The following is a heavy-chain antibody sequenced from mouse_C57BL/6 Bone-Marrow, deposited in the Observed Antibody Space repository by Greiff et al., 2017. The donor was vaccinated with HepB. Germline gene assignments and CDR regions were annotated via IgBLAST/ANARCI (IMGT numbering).Heavy chain of an antibody. CDR2: ISYSGST. V-gene: IGHV3-1*01. CDR3: ARDRKGISTVVDWYFDV. J-gene: IGHJ1*03. CDR1: GYSITSGYD. D-gene: IGHD1-1*01. Sequence: EVKLQESGPGMVKPSQSLSLTCTVTGYSITSGYDWHWIRHFPGNKLEWMGYISYSGSTNYNPSLKSRISITHDTSKNHFFLKLNSVTTEDTATYYCARDRKGISTVVDWYFDVWGTGTTVTVSS.